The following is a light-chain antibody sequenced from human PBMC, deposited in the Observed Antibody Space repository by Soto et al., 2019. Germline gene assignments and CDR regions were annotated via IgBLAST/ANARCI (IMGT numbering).Light chain of an antibody. CDR3: ATWDDSLSGFVV. V-gene: IGLV1-47*01. J-gene: IGLJ7*01. CDR2: SDN. Sequence: QPVLTQPPSVSGTPGQRVTISCSGSSSNIGNNFVYWYQQLPGAAPTLVVYSDNQRPSGVPVRFSGSKSGTSASLAISGLRSEDEAAYYCATWDDSLSGFVVFGGGTQLTVL. CDR1: SSNIGNNF.